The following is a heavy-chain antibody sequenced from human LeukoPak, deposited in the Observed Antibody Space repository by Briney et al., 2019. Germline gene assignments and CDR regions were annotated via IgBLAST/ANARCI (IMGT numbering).Heavy chain of an antibody. V-gene: IGHV3-23*01. D-gene: IGHD5-18*01. J-gene: IGHJ4*02. CDR1: GFLFSSYT. Sequence: GSLRLSFAASGFLFSSYTMSWVRQAPGKGLEWVSAISGSGGNIYYADSVKGRFAISRDDSKNTLYLQMSSLRVEDTAVYYCAKEPGYSSYDYWGQGTLVTVSS. CDR3: AKEPGYSSYDY. CDR2: ISGSGGNI.